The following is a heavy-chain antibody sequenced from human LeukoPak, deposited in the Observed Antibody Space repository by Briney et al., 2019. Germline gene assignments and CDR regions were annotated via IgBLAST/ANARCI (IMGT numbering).Heavy chain of an antibody. CDR1: GFTFSSYA. D-gene: IGHD6-19*01. Sequence: GGSLRLSCAASGFTFSSYAMSWVRQAPGKGLEWVSAISGSGGSTYYADSVKGRFTISRDNSKNTLYLQMNSLRAEDTVVYYCATGERYSSGWYGIDYWGQGTLVTVSS. J-gene: IGHJ4*02. CDR2: ISGSGGST. CDR3: ATGERYSSGWYGIDY. V-gene: IGHV3-23*01.